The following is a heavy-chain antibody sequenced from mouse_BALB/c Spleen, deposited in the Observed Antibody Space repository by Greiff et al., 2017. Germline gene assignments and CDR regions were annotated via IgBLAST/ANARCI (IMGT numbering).Heavy chain of an antibody. CDR3: ARDSYDDAMDY. V-gene: IGHV5-12-1*01. J-gene: IGHJ4*01. CDR1: GFAFSSYD. Sequence: EVHLVESGGGLVKPGGSLKLSCAASGFAFSSYDMSWVRQTPEKRLEWVAYISSGGGSTYYPDTVKGRFTISRDNAKNTLYLQMSSLKSEDTAMYYCARDSYDDAMDYWGQGTSVTVSS. CDR2: ISSGGGST. D-gene: IGHD2-12*01.